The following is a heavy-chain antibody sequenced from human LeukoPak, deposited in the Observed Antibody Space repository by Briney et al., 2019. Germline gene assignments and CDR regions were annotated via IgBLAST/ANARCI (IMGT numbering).Heavy chain of an antibody. CDR1: GFTFDDYA. CDR3: AKDMGDWYSSRSYGMDV. V-gene: IGHV3-43D*03. J-gene: IGHJ6*02. Sequence: GGSLRLSCAASGFTFDDYAMHWVRQAPGKGLEWVSLISWDGGSTYYADSVKGQFTISRDNSKNSLYLQMNSLRAEDTALYYCAKDMGDWYSSRSYGMDVWGQGTTVTVSS. CDR2: ISWDGGST. D-gene: IGHD6-13*01.